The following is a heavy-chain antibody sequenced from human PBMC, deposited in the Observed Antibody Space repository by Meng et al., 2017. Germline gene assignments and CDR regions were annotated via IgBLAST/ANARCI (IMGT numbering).Heavy chain of an antibody. CDR2: ISSSGSTK. V-gene: IGHV3-11*01. D-gene: IGHD3-22*01. CDR1: GFTFSDYY. Sequence: GESLKISCAASGFTFSDYYMSWIRQAPGKGLEWVSYISSSGSTKYYADSVKGRFTISRDNAKNSLYLQMNSLRAEDTAVYYCARDLGGYYVSFDYWGQGTLVTVSS. CDR3: ARDLGGYYVSFDY. J-gene: IGHJ4*02.